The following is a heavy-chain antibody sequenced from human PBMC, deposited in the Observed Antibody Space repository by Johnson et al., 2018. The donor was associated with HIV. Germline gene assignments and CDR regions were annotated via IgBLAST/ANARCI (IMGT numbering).Heavy chain of an antibody. CDR2: IKSKSDGGTT. J-gene: IGHJ3*02. V-gene: IGHV3-15*01. CDR3: AREYYYESPEAFDI. D-gene: IGHD3-22*01. CDR1: GFTFINAW. Sequence: VQLVESGGGLVKPGGSLRLSCAASGFTFINAWMNWVRQAPGNGLEWVGRIKSKSDGGTTDYAAPVKGRFTMSRDDSKSTLYLQMNSLRAEDTAVYYCAREYYYESPEAFDIWGQGTMVTVSS.